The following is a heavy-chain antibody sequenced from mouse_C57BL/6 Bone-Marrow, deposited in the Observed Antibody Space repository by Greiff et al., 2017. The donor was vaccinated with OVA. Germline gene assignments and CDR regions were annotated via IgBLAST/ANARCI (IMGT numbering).Heavy chain of an antibody. CDR1: GFNIKDDY. CDR2: IDPENGDT. CDR3: TEVTTVEAY. V-gene: IGHV14-4*01. J-gene: IGHJ3*01. D-gene: IGHD1-1*01. Sequence: VQLKQSGAELVRPGASVKLSCTASGFNIKDDYMHWVKQRPEQGLEWIGWIDPENGDTEYASKFQGKATITADTSSNTAYLQLSSLTSEDTAVYYGTEVTTVEAYWGQGTLVTVSA.